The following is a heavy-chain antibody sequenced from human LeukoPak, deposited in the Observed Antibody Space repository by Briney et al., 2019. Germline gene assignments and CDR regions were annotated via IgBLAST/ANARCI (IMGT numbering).Heavy chain of an antibody. CDR3: TTATGIDY. D-gene: IGHD3-10*01. J-gene: IGHJ4*02. CDR2: IKSKTDGETT. CDR1: GFTFSNAW. V-gene: IGHV3-15*01. Sequence: PGGSLRLSCAASGFTFSNAWMSWVRQAPGKGLEWVGRIKSKTDGETTDYAAPVKGRFTISRDDSKNTLYLQMNSLKTEDTAVYYCTTATGIDYWGQGTLVTVSS.